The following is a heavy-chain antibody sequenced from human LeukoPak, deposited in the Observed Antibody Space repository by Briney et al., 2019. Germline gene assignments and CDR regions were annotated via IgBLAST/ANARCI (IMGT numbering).Heavy chain of an antibody. J-gene: IGHJ4*02. V-gene: IGHV4-34*01. CDR1: GGSFSGYY. CDR3: ARGYLTGGGVFTDY. D-gene: IGHD2-21*01. Sequence: SETLSLTCGVYGGSFSGYYWTWIRQPPGKGLEWIGEINQSGRSNYNPSLKSRVTISIDTSQNQFSLKLSSVTAADTAVHYCARGYLTGGGVFTDYWGQGTLVTVSS. CDR2: INQSGRS.